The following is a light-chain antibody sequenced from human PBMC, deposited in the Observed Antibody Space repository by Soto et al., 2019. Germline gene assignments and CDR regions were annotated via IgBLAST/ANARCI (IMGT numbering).Light chain of an antibody. CDR1: SSDVGGYNY. Sequence: QSALTQPASVSGSPGQSITISCTGTSSDVGGYNYVSWYQQHPGKAPKLMIYDVSNRPSGVSNRFSGSKSGNMASLTISGLQAEDEADYYRSSYTSSSSYVFGTGTKLTVL. CDR2: DVS. V-gene: IGLV2-14*01. CDR3: SSYTSSSSYV. J-gene: IGLJ1*01.